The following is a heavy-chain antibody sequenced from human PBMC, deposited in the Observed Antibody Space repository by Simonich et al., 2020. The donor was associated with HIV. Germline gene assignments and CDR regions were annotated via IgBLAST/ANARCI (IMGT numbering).Heavy chain of an antibody. V-gene: IGHV4-34*01. CDR2: INHSAST. Sequence: QVQLQQWGAGLLKPSETLFLTCAVYGGASSGYYWGWIRQPPGKGLEWIGEINHSASTKNNPSLKSRVTIAVDTSKNQFSLKLTSVTAADTAVYYCARREGFWFDPWGQGALVLVSS. CDR3: ARREGFWFDP. CDR1: GGASSGYY. J-gene: IGHJ5*02.